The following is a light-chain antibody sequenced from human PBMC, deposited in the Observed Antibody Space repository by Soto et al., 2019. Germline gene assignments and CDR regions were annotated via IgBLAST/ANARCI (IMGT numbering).Light chain of an antibody. CDR2: GNS. Sequence: QSVLTQPPSVSGAPGQRVTISCTGSSSNIGAIYDVHWYQQLPGTAPKLLIYGNSNRPSGVPDRFSGSKSGTSASLAITGLRAEYEADYYCQSYDSSLSDWVFGGWTKLTVL. J-gene: IGLJ3*02. V-gene: IGLV1-40*01. CDR1: SSNIGAIYD. CDR3: QSYDSSLSDWV.